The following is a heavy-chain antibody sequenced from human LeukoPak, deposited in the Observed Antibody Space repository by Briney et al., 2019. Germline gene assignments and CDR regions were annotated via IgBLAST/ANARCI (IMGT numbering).Heavy chain of an antibody. CDR1: GFTFSSYP. D-gene: IGHD3-16*01. CDR2: MSYDGSNK. CDR3: ARGPGGILGWFDP. V-gene: IGHV3-30*04. J-gene: IGHJ5*02. Sequence: GGSLRLSCAASGFTFSSYPMHWVRQAPGKGLEWVAVMSYDGSNKYYADSVKGRFTTSRDNSRNTLYLQMNSLRAEDTAVYHCARGPGGILGWFDPWGQGTLVTVSS.